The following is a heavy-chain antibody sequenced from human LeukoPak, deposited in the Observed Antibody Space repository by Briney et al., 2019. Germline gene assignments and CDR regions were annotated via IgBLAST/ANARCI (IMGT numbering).Heavy chain of an antibody. CDR1: GFTFSRYG. D-gene: IGHD1-26*01. J-gene: IGHJ6*03. CDR3: AKTVGASTFYYYMDV. V-gene: IGHV3-30*19. Sequence: GGSLRLSCAASGFTFSRYGMHWVRQAPGKGLEWVAVISYDGSNKYYADSVKGRFTISRDNSKNTVYLQMNSLRTEDTAVYYCAKTVGASTFYYYMDVWGKGTTVTVTS. CDR2: ISYDGSNK.